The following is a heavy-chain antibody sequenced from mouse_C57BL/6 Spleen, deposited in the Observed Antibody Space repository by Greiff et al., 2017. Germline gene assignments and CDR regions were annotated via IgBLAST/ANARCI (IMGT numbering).Heavy chain of an antibody. CDR3: ARRSITTVVAFDY. CDR2: IDPNSGGT. D-gene: IGHD1-1*01. CDR1: GYTFTSYW. J-gene: IGHJ2*01. Sequence: QVQLQQPGAELVKPGASVKLSCKASGYTFTSYWMHWVKQRPGRGLEWIGRIDPNSGGTKYNEKFKSKATLTVDKPSSTAYMQLSSLTSEDSSVXYCARRSITTVVAFDYWGQGTTLTVSS. V-gene: IGHV1-72*01.